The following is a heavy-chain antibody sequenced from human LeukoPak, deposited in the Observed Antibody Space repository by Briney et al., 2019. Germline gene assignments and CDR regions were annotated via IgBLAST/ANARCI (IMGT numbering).Heavy chain of an antibody. D-gene: IGHD1-26*01. CDR2: IYSGGRT. V-gene: IGHV4-4*07. CDR3: AGEDTGNYREFDY. CDR1: GGSISSDY. Sequence: SETLSLSCTVSGGSISSDYWSCVRQTAGKGLEWMGRIYSGGRTNYNPSLKCRVAMSLDASNNRFYLKLSSVTAADTAVLYRAGEDTGNYREFDYWGQGTLVTVSS. J-gene: IGHJ4*02.